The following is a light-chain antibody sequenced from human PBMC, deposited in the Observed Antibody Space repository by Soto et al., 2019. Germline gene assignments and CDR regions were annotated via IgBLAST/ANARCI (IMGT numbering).Light chain of an antibody. Sequence: IQLTQSPSFLSASIGDRVTITCRASQGISAYLAWYQQKPGKAPKSLIYGASTLQSGVPSRFSGAGSGTEFTLTISSLQPEDFATYFCQQTYTTPWTFGQGTKVEV. CDR3: QQTYTTPWT. CDR2: GAS. CDR1: QGISAY. V-gene: IGKV1-9*01. J-gene: IGKJ1*01.